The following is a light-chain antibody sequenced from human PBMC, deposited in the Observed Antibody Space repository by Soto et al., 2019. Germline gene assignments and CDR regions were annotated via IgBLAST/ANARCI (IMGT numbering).Light chain of an antibody. CDR1: QSVNSN. CDR3: QQRSNWIT. CDR2: DAS. V-gene: IGKV3-11*01. Sequence: EIVMAHSPATQALSPRLRENLSFRASQSVNSNVAWYQQKPGQAPRLLIYDASNRATGIPARFSGSGSVTDFTLTISSLEPEDFAVYYCQQRSNWITFGQGTRLEIK. J-gene: IGKJ5*01.